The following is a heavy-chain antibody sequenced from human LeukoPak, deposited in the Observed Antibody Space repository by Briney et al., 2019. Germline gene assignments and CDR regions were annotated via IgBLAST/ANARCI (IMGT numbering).Heavy chain of an antibody. D-gene: IGHD3-10*01. Sequence: SGGSLRLSCVASGFTFNKYSMNWVRQAPGKGLQWLSYISGSSRTIYYADSVKGRFAISRDNARNSLYLQMNSLRAEDTAVYYCARDAFGEPHPRLVYWGQGTLVTVSS. CDR3: ARDAFGEPHPRLVY. J-gene: IGHJ4*02. V-gene: IGHV3-48*01. CDR1: GFTFNKYS. CDR2: ISGSSRTI.